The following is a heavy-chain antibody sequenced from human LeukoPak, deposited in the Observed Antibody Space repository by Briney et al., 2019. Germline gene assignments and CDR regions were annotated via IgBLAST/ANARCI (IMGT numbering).Heavy chain of an antibody. J-gene: IGHJ6*02. V-gene: IGHV3-30-3*01. CDR1: GSPLVGYA. CDR2: LSFVGGNK. CDR3: ARDIFPYGSGPVGYNYGMDV. Sequence: GRPRGLSCPASGSPLVGYAMHGSRRAQGKGREGVALLSFVGGNKYYAASGKGRFTTSRDNSKNTMYLQMHSLRAGDTAVYYCARDIFPYGSGPVGYNYGMDVWGQGTTVTVSS. D-gene: IGHD3-10*01.